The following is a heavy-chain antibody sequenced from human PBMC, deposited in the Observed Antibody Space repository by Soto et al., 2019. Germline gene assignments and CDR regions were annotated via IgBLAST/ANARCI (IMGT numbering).Heavy chain of an antibody. Sequence: GESLKISCAASGFIFSNAWINWVRQAPGKGLEWVGRIKSKVDGGTSDFAAPVKDRFAISRDDSKNIVYLEMNGLKTEDTAMYYCTTDSYMTTVIVRFDYWGHGTQVTVSS. J-gene: IGHJ4*01. CDR1: GFIFSNAW. D-gene: IGHD3-16*01. CDR3: TTDSYMTTVIVRFDY. CDR2: IKSKVDGGTS. V-gene: IGHV3-15*07.